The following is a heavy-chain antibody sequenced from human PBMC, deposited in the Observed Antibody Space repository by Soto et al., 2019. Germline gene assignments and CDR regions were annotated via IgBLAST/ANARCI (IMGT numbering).Heavy chain of an antibody. J-gene: IGHJ6*02. CDR3: AGAKDKAIVRPLGMDV. CDR1: GFTFSSYV. Sequence: QVQLVESGGGVVQPGRSLRLSCAASGFTFSSYVMHWVRQAPGKGLEWVAVISNDGSKKYNADSVNGRFTISRDNSKNTLNVQMNSVRCEDTAVYYCAGAKDKAIVRPLGMDVWGPATTGTVSS. V-gene: IGHV3-30-3*01. CDR2: ISNDGSKK. D-gene: IGHD5-18*01.